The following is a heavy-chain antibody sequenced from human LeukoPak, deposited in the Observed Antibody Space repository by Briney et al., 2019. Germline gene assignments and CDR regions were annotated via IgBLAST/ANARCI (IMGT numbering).Heavy chain of an antibody. D-gene: IGHD3-22*01. J-gene: IGHJ3*02. CDR2: ISCSGGST. Sequence: PGGSLRLSCAASGFTFSSYAMSWVRQAPGKGLEWVSAISCSGGSTYYADSVKGRFTISRDNSKNTLYLQMNSLRAEDTAVYYCAKERHCLTMIGVVSGVLDIWGQGTMVTASS. V-gene: IGHV3-23*01. CDR3: AKERHCLTMIGVVSGVLDI. CDR1: GFTFSSYA.